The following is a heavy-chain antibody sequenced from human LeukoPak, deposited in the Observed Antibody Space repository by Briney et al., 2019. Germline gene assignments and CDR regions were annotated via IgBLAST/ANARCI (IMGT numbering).Heavy chain of an antibody. Sequence: RASVKVSCKASGYTFTSYGISWVRQAPGQGLEWMGWISAYNGNTNYAQKFQGRVTMTRNTSISTAYMELSSLRSEDTAVYYCAREFRDYGDPYGMDVWGQGTTVTVSS. J-gene: IGHJ6*02. D-gene: IGHD4-17*01. CDR2: ISAYNGNT. V-gene: IGHV1-18*01. CDR3: AREFRDYGDPYGMDV. CDR1: GYTFTSYG.